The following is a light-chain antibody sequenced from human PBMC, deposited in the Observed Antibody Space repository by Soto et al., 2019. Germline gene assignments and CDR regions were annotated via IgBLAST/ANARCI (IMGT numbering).Light chain of an antibody. CDR3: QQYNNWPYT. J-gene: IGKJ2*01. V-gene: IGKV3-15*01. CDR1: ESVSNK. Sequence: TVMTQSPATLSVSPGERATLSCRASESVSNKLAWYQQKPGQAPRLLIHGASTRATGIPARFSGSGSGTEFTLTISSLQSEDFAVYYCQQYNNWPYTFGQGTKVDI. CDR2: GAS.